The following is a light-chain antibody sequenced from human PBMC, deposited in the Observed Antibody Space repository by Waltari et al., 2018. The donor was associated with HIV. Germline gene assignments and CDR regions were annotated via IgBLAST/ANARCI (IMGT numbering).Light chain of an antibody. CDR3: ASNRLDYTLI. V-gene: IGLV2-14*03. Sequence: QSALTQPASVSGFLGQSINISCTVISTDSRVCQYVSWYQQYPGKIPRLIIFAINNRPSGVSDHFSGSRSGNSASLTFSGLQSGDEAHYYCASNRLDYTLIFGGGTKLTVL. CDR1: STDSRVCQY. CDR2: AIN. J-gene: IGLJ2*01.